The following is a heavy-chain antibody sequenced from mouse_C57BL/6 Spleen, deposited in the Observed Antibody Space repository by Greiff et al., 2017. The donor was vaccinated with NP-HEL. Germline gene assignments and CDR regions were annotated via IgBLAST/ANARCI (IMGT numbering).Heavy chain of an antibody. Sequence: EVKLQESGGGLVKPGGSLKLSCAASGFTFSDYGMHWVRQAPEKGLEWVAYISSGSSTIYYVDTVKGRFTISRDNAKNTLFLQMTSLRSEDTAMYYCAKGGYYGRDAMDYWGQGTSVTVSS. CDR1: GFTFSDYG. D-gene: IGHD1-1*01. J-gene: IGHJ4*01. V-gene: IGHV5-17*01. CDR3: AKGGYYGRDAMDY. CDR2: ISSGSSTI.